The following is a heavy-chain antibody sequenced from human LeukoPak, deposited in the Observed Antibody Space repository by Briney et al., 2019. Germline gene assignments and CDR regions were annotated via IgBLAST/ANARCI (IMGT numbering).Heavy chain of an antibody. CDR2: IYYSGST. V-gene: IGHV4-59*12. D-gene: IGHD3-22*01. CDR1: GGSISSXY. J-gene: IGHJ4*02. Sequence: PXETXXLTCTVSGGSISSXYWSWXRXPPGKXREGXXYIYYSGSTNYNPSLKRRVTISVATSKNQFSLKLSSVTAADTAVYYCAREGVQWYDSSGYTDYWGQGTLVTVSS. CDR3: AREGVQWYDSSGYTDY.